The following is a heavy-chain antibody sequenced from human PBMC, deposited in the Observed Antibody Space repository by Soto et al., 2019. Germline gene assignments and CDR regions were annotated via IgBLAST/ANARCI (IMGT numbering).Heavy chain of an antibody. J-gene: IGHJ4*02. CDR1: GFTFTNAW. CDR3: TTDRAIMEAVIFDS. Sequence: PGGSLRLSCAASGFTFTNAWMSWVRQAPGKGLELVGRIKSKTDGGTTDYTAPVKGRFTISRDDSKNTLYLQINSLETEDTAVYYCTTDRAIMEAVIFDSWGQGTLVTVSS. CDR2: IKSKTDGGTT. D-gene: IGHD2-15*01. V-gene: IGHV3-15*01.